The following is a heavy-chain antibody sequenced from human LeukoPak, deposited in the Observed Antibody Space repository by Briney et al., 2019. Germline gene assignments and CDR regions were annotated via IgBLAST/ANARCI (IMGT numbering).Heavy chain of an antibody. CDR3: AREEYSGSYYFDY. J-gene: IGHJ4*02. D-gene: IGHD1-26*01. CDR1: GFTFSSYW. V-gene: IGHV3-74*01. Sequence: PGGSLRLSCAASGFTFSSYWMHWVRQAPGKGLVWVSRINSDVSSTSYADSVKGRFTISRDNAKNTLYLQMNSLRAEDTAVYYCAREEYSGSYYFDYWGQGTLVTVSS. CDR2: INSDVSST.